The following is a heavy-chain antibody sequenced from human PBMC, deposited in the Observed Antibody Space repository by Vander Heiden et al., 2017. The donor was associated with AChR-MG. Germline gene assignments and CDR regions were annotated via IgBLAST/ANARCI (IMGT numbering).Heavy chain of an antibody. Sequence: QVQLVQSGAAVKKPGASVKLSWEASGYTFTGNEIQRVRQAPGQGLEWIGRIKASDETTAYAQRFQDRATMTRDTSTATVYLDLSSLRSEDTAVYFCTRDNHVWAKDYWGQGTLVTVSS. J-gene: IGHJ4*02. CDR2: IKASDETT. V-gene: IGHV1-46*01. D-gene: IGHD7-27*01. CDR1: GYTFTGNE. CDR3: TRDNHVWAKDY.